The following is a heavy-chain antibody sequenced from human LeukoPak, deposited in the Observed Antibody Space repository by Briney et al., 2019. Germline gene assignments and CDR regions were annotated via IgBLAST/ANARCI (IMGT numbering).Heavy chain of an antibody. J-gene: IGHJ4*02. CDR3: ARGIVPGWSGPTHY. CDR2: IIPIFGTA. D-gene: IGHD3-3*01. V-gene: IGHV1-69*05. Sequence: GASVKVSCKASGYTFTSYAISWVRQAPGQGLEWMGGIIPIFGTANYAQKFQGRVTITTDESTSTAYMELSSLRSEDTAVYYGARGIVPGWSGPTHYWGQGTLVTVSS. CDR1: GYTFTSYA.